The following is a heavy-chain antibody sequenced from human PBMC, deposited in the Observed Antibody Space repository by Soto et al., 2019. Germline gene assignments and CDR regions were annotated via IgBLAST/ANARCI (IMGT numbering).Heavy chain of an antibody. V-gene: IGHV3-30*03. CDR3: ARSWYSGSYGTYYYYYYGMDV. D-gene: IGHD1-26*01. CDR2: ISYDGSNK. J-gene: IGHJ6*02. CDR1: GFTFSSYG. Sequence: GGSLRLSCAASGFTFSSYGMHWVRQAPGKGLEWVAVISYDGSNKYYADSVKGRFTISRDNSKNTLYLQMNSLRAEDTAVYYCARSWYSGSYGTYYYYYYGMDVWGQGTTVTVSS.